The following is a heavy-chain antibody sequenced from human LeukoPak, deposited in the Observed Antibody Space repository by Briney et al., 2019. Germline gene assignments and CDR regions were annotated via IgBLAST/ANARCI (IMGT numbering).Heavy chain of an antibody. J-gene: IGHJ4*02. CDR3: ASGGDPQWLVHGEY. D-gene: IGHD6-19*01. CDR1: GFSVSSND. V-gene: IGHV3-53*01. Sequence: AGGSLRLSCAASGFSVSSNDMIWVRQAPGKGLEWVSVLYSAGSTYFADSVKGRFTISRDNSKNTLYLQMNSLKPEDTAVYYCASGGDPQWLVHGEYWGQGTLVTVSS. CDR2: LYSAGST.